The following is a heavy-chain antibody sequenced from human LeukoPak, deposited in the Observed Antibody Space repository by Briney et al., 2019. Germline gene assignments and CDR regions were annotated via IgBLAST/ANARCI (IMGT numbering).Heavy chain of an antibody. CDR2: IIPIFGTA. J-gene: IGHJ6*03. D-gene: IGHD4-23*01. CDR1: GYTFTSYG. V-gene: IGHV1-69*05. CDR3: ASGMGGGNSRFGYYYYYMDV. Sequence: ASVKLSCKASGYTFTSYGISWQRQAPGQGLEWMGGIIPIFGTANYAQKFQGRVTITTDESTSTAYMELSSLRSEDTAVYYCASGMGGGNSRFGYYYYYMDVWGKGTTVTVSS.